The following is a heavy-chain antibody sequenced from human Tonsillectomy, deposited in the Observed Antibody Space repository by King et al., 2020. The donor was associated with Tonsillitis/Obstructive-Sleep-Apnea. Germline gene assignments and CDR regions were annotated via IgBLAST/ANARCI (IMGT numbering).Heavy chain of an antibody. J-gene: IGHJ3*02. CDR1: GFTFDDYA. V-gene: IGHV3-9*01. CDR3: AKELYCGGDCYNAFDI. CDR2: IIWNIGSI. D-gene: IGHD2-21*01. Sequence: QLVQSGGGLVQPGRSLRLSCAASGFTFDDYAMHWVRQAPGKGLEWVSGIIWNIGSIGYADSVKGRFTISRDNAKNSLYLQMNSLRAEDTALYYCAKELYCGGDCYNAFDIWGQGTMVTVSS.